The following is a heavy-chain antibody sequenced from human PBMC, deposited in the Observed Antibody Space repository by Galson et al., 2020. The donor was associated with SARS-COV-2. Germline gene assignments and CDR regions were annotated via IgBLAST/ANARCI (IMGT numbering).Heavy chain of an antibody. D-gene: IGHD2-21*02. CDR1: GFTVNRNY. J-gene: IGHJ3*02. CDR2: IHSGGTT. V-gene: IGHV3-66*02. Sequence: GESLKISCAASGFTVNRNYINWVRQAPGKGLEWVSIIHSGGTTYYADSVKGRFTTSKDNSKNTVYLQLSSLRLEDTAVYYCARDPFGGGDVDTFNIWGQGTMVTVSS. CDR3: ARDPFGGGDVDTFNI.